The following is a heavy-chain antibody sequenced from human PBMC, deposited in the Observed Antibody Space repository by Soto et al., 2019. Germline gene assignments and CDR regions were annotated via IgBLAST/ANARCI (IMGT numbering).Heavy chain of an antibody. J-gene: IGHJ4*02. V-gene: IGHV1-3*01. D-gene: IGHD2-15*01. CDR3: ARDLGGWPDY. CDR1: GYSFTDYK. Sequence: GASVKVSCKTSGYSFTDYKLHWVRQAPGQGLEWMGWINAGNGNTKYSQKFQGRVTITRDTSASTAYMELSSLRSEDTAVYYCARDLGGWPDYWGQGTLVTVS. CDR2: INAGNGNT.